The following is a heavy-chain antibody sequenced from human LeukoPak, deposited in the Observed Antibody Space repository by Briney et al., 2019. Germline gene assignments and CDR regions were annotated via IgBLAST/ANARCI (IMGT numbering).Heavy chain of an antibody. CDR1: GGSISSYY. Sequence: SETLSLTCTVSGGSISSYYWSWIRQPPGKGLEWIGYIYYSGSTNYNPSLKSRVTISVDTSKNQFSLKLSSVTAADTAVYYCAITPHDYGGNSGYYYYYGMDVWGQGTTVTVSS. D-gene: IGHD4-23*01. J-gene: IGHJ6*02. V-gene: IGHV4-59*01. CDR3: AITPHDYGGNSGYYYYYGMDV. CDR2: IYYSGST.